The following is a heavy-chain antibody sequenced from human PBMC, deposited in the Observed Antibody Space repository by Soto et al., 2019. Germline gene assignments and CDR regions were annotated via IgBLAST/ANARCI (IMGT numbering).Heavy chain of an antibody. CDR3: AKVGDILTFDY. CDR2: IDPSDSYT. J-gene: IGHJ4*02. D-gene: IGHD3-9*01. Sequence: GESLKISCKGSGCSFTSYWISWVRQMPGKGLEWMGRIDPSDSYTNYSPSFQGHVTISADKSISTAYLQWSSLKASDTAMYYCAKVGDILTFDYWGQGTLVTVSS. V-gene: IGHV5-10-1*01. CDR1: GCSFTSYW.